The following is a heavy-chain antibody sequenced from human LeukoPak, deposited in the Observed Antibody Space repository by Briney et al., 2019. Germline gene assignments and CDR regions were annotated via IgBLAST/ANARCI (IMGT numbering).Heavy chain of an antibody. J-gene: IGHJ4*02. CDR1: GFTFSSYA. V-gene: IGHV3-53*01. D-gene: IGHD2-15*01. CDR3: ARGLCSGGSCYKY. CDR2: IYSGGRT. Sequence: GGSLRLSCAASGFTFSSYAMSWVRQAPGKGLEWVSVIYSGGRTYYAESVKGRFTISRDISKNTLYLQMNSLTAEDTAVYYCARGLCSGGSCYKYWGQGTLVTVSS.